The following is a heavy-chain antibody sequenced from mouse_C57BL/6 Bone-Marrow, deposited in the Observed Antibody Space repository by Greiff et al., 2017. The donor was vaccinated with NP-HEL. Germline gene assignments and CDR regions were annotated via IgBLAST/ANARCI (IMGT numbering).Heavy chain of an antibody. CDR3: ARGGY. CDR1: GFTFTGYS. J-gene: IGHJ4*01. Sequence: QVQLQQSGAELARPGASVKMSCKASGFTFTGYSMHWVKQRPGQGLEWIGYINPGSGDTKYNQKFKDKATLTADKSSSTAYMQLSSLTSEDSAVYYCARGGYWGQGTSVTVSS. V-gene: IGHV1-4*01. CDR2: INPGSGDT.